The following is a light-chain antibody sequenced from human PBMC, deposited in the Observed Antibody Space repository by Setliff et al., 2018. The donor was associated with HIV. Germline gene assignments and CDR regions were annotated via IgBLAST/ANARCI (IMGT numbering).Light chain of an antibody. J-gene: IGLJ2*01. V-gene: IGLV2-23*02. Sequence: LTQPASVSGSPGQSITISCTGSATDVGNYESVSWYQHHPGEVPKLIIYDVNKRPSGISNRFSGSKTGNSASLTISGLHTEDEADYYCCSYVFGDTWIFGGGTK. CDR2: DVN. CDR3: CSYVFGDTWI. CDR1: ATDVGNYES.